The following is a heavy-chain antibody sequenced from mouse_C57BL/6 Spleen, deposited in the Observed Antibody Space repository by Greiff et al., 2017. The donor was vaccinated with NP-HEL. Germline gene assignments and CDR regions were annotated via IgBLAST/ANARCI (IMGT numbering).Heavy chain of an antibody. V-gene: IGHV5-9-1*02. CDR2: ISSGGDYI. D-gene: IGHD4-1*01. J-gene: IGHJ4*01. CDR3: TRVWDRYYYAMDY. Sequence: EVKLQESGEGLVKPGGSLKLSCAASGFTFSSYAMSWVRQTPEKRLEWVAYISSGGDYIYYADTVKGRFTISRDNARNTLYLQMSSLKSEDTAMYYCTRVWDRYYYAMDYWGQGTSVTVSS. CDR1: GFTFSSYA.